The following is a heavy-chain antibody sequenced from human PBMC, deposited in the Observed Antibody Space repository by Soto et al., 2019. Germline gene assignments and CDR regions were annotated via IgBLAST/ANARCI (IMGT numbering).Heavy chain of an antibody. CDR3: ARGRDYGENWCFDL. CDR2: ISYDGSNK. V-gene: IGHV3-30-3*01. Sequence: QVQLVESGGGVVQPGGSLRLSCAASGFTFSSYAMHWVRQAPGKGLEWVAVISYDGSNKYYADSVKGRFTIASNNAKNTKYLQMNRLRAEDTAVYYCARGRDYGENWCFDLWGRGTLVTVSS. CDR1: GFTFSSYA. D-gene: IGHD4-17*01. J-gene: IGHJ2*01.